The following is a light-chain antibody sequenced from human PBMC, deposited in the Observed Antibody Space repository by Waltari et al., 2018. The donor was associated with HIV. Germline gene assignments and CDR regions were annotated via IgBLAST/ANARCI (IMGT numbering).Light chain of an antibody. CDR2: RNN. J-gene: IGLJ3*02. CDR3: AAWDDSLSVWV. Sequence: QSVLTQPPSASGTPGQRVTLSCSGRSSNIGSNYVYWYQQLPGTAPKLLIYRNNQRPSGVPDRFSGSKSGTSASLAISGLRSEDEADYYCAAWDDSLSVWVFGGGTKLTVL. V-gene: IGLV1-47*01. CDR1: SSNIGSNY.